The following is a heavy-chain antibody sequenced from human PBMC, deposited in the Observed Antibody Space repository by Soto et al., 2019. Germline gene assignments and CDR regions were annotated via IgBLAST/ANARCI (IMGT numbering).Heavy chain of an antibody. J-gene: IGHJ4*02. V-gene: IGHV4-39*01. CDR1: GGSISSTSSY. D-gene: IGHD2-15*01. Sequence: PSETLSLTCTVSGGSISSTSSYWAWIRQPPGKGLEWVGSIYYLGNTYYNTSLGSRVTISVDTSKNQNSLKLSSVTAADTAVIYFSRAPQPYCSGGSCYPDYWGQGTLVTV. CDR2: IYYLGNT. CDR3: SRAPQPYCSGGSCYPDY.